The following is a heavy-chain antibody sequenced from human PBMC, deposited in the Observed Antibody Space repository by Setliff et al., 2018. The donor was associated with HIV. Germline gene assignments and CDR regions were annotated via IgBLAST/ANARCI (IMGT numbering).Heavy chain of an antibody. CDR2: ILSTGERT. V-gene: IGHV3-23*01. J-gene: IGHJ4*02. D-gene: IGHD3-16*02. Sequence: PGGSLRLSCAASGFTFTSYAMNWVRQAPGKGLEWVSAILSTGERTFYADSVKGRFTISRDNSKNTVYLQMNSLRVEDTAVYYCARELYREWDYWGQGTRVTVS. CDR1: GFTFTSYA. CDR3: ARELYREWDY.